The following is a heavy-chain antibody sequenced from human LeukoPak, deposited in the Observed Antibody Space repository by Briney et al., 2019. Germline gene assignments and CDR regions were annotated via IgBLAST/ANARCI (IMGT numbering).Heavy chain of an antibody. CDR3: AKDPGTHYYYYGMDV. CDR1: GFTFSSYG. CDR2: ISYDGSSK. Sequence: SGGSLILSCAASGFTFSSYGMHWVRQAPGKGLEWVAVISYDGSSKYYADSVKGRFTISRDNSKNTLYLQMNSLRAEDTAVYYCAKDPGTHYYYYGMDVWGKGTTVTVSS. J-gene: IGHJ6*04. D-gene: IGHD1-1*01. V-gene: IGHV3-30*18.